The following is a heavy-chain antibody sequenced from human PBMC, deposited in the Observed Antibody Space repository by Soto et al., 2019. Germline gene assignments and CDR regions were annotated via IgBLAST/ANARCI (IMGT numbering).Heavy chain of an antibody. CDR1: GYTFTIYA. D-gene: IGHD6-19*01. CDR2: INAGNGNT. J-gene: IGHJ4*02. V-gene: IGHV1-3*01. CDR3: ARDQIRFSSGWYSDY. Sequence: ASVKVSCKASGYTFTIYAMHWVRQAPGQRLEWMGWINAGNGNTKYSQKFQGRVTITRDTSASTAYMELSSLRSEDTAVYYCARDQIRFSSGWYSDYWGQGTLVTVSS.